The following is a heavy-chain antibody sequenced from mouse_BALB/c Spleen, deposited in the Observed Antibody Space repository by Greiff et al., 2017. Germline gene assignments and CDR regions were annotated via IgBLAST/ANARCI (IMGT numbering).Heavy chain of an antibody. Sequence: EVQLQQSGPELVKPGASVKVSCKASGYAFTSYNMYWVKQSHGKSLEWIGYIDPYNGGTSYNQKFKGKATLTVDKSSSTAYMHLNSLTSEDSAVYYCARRGDYYGSSPHFDYWGQGTTLTVSS. CDR3: ARRGDYYGSSPHFDY. D-gene: IGHD1-1*01. CDR1: GYAFTSYN. V-gene: IGHV1S135*01. J-gene: IGHJ2*01. CDR2: IDPYNGGT.